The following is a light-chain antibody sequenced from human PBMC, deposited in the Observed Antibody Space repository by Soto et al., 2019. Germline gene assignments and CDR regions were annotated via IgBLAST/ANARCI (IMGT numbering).Light chain of an antibody. CDR2: EGS. CDR3: CSYAGDTTPWV. V-gene: IGLV2-23*01. J-gene: IGLJ3*02. CDR1: SSDVGSYNL. Sequence: QSALTQPASVSGSPGQSITISCTGTSSDVGSYNLVSWYQQHPGKAPKLMIYEGSNRPSGVSNRFSGSKSGNTASLTISGLQAEDEADYYCCSYAGDTTPWVFGGGTKLTVL.